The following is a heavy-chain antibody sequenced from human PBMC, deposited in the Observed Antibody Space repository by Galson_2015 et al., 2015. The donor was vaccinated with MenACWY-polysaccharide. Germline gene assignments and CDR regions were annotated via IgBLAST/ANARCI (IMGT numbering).Heavy chain of an antibody. CDR1: GFTFSSYS. D-gene: IGHD1-20*01. CDR3: ARGPNWNFDY. CDR2: ISGSSSPI. V-gene: IGHV3-48*02. Sequence: SLRLSCAASGFTFSSYSMNWIRQAPGKGLEWVSYISGSSSPIYYADLVKGRFTISRDNAKNSLYLQMNSLRDEDTAVYYCARGPNWNFDYWGRGTLVTVSS. J-gene: IGHJ4*02.